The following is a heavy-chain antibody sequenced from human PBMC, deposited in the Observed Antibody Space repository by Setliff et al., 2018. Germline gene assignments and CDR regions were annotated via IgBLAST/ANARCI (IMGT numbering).Heavy chain of an antibody. J-gene: IGHJ4*02. CDR2: VSHSGST. CDR1: GYSFKSDDY. D-gene: IGHD2-2*01. V-gene: IGHV4-38-2*01. Sequence: ETLSLTCDVSGYSFKSDDYWAWIRQSPGRGLEWIGSVSHSGSTYYNPSLKSRVTMSVDTSKNQFSLKLSSVTAVDTAVYYCASASEEGVVPAAILYWGQGTLVTVSS. CDR3: ASASEEGVVPAAILY.